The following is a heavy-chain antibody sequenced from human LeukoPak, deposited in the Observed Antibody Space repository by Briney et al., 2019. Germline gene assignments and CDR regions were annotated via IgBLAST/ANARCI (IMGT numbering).Heavy chain of an antibody. J-gene: IGHJ4*02. Sequence: SETLSLTCTVSGGSISNTLYYWAWIRQPPGKGLESIGSIYYSRSTYYSPSLKSRVTISVDTSKNQFSLKLTSVTAADTAVYYCARRRGFGEGYFDSWGQGTLVTVSS. CDR1: GGSISNTLYY. D-gene: IGHD3-10*01. CDR3: ARRRGFGEGYFDS. CDR2: IYYSRST. V-gene: IGHV4-39*01.